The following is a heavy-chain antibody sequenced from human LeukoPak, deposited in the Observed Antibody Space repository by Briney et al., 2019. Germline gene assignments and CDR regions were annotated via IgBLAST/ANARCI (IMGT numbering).Heavy chain of an antibody. J-gene: IGHJ6*02. CDR1: GYTFTGYG. CDR2: ISAYNGNT. CDR3: ARDWPAQCLARWYYYYGMDV. D-gene: IGHD6-19*01. Sequence: ASVKVSCKASGYTFTGYGISWVRQAPGQGREWMGWISAYNGNTNYAQKLQGRVTMTTDTSTSTAYMELRSMRSDDTAVYYCARDWPAQCLARWYYYYGMDVWGQGTTVTVSS. V-gene: IGHV1-18*01.